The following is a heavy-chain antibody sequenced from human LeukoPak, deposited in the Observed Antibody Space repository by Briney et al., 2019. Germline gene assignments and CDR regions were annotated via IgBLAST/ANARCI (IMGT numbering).Heavy chain of an antibody. V-gene: IGHV4-59*01. D-gene: IGHD6-19*01. CDR2: LHHSGTT. J-gene: IGHJ4*02. CDR1: GDSLSSGY. Sequence: SETLSLTCTVSGDSLSSGYWGWMRQSPGRGLEWIGYLHHSGTTEYNTSLKSQVTISVDTSKNQFSLRLSSVTAADTAVYYCTIGGGWLTDYWGQGSLVTVSS. CDR3: TIGGGWLTDY.